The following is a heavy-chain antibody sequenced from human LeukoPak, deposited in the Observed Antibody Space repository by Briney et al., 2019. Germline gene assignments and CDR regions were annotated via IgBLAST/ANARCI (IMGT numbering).Heavy chain of an antibody. J-gene: IGHJ4*02. CDR2: ISAYNGNT. CDR3: ARAYYYDSSGYYLDY. Sequence: ASVKVSCKVSGYTLTELSMRWVRQAPGQGLEWMGWISAYNGNTNYAQKLQGRATMTTDTSTSTAYMELRSLRSDDTAVYYCARAYYYDSSGYYLDYWGQGTLVTVSS. D-gene: IGHD3-22*01. V-gene: IGHV1-18*01. CDR1: GYTLTELS.